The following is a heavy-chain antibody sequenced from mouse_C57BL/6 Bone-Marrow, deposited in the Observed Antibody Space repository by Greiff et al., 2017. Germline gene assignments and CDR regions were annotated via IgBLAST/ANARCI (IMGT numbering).Heavy chain of an antibody. J-gene: IGHJ2*01. CDR2: INPYNGGT. CDR3: AGPYDYFDY. D-gene: IGHD6-5*01. Sequence: EVQLQESGPVLVKPGASVKMSCKASGYTFTDYYMNWVKQSHGKSLEWIGVINPYNGGTSYNQKFKGKATLTVDKSSSTAYMELNRLTSEDSAVYYCAGPYDYFDYWGQGTTLTVSS. CDR1: GYTFTDYY. V-gene: IGHV1-19*01.